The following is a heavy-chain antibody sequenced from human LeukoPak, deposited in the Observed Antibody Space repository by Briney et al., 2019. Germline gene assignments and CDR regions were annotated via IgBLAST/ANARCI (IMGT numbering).Heavy chain of an antibody. V-gene: IGHV3-23*01. CDR2: ISGSGGST. CDR1: GSTFSSYA. CDR3: AKDAYGDYGVYYYYGMDV. D-gene: IGHD4-17*01. Sequence: GGSLRLSCAASGSTFSSYAMSWVRQAPGKGLEWVSAISGSGGSTYYADSVKGRFTISRDNSKNTLYLQMNSLRAEDTAVYYCAKDAYGDYGVYYYYGMDVWGKGTTVTVSS. J-gene: IGHJ6*04.